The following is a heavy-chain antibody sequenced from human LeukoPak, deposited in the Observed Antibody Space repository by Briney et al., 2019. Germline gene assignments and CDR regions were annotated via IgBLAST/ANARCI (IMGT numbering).Heavy chain of an antibody. Sequence: GGSLRLSCAASGFTVSSNYMSWVRQAPGKGLEWVSVIYSGGSTYYADSVKGRFTISRDNSKNTLYLQMNSLRVEDAAVYYCAARLPLYGMDVWGQGTTVTVSS. CDR2: IYSGGST. V-gene: IGHV3-53*01. J-gene: IGHJ6*02. CDR1: GFTVSSNY. CDR3: AARLPLYGMDV. D-gene: IGHD2-21*02.